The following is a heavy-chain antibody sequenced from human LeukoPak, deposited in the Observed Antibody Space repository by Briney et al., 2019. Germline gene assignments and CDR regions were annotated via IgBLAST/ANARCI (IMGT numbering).Heavy chain of an antibody. CDR3: ARHGSYGSGSYHYLDY. J-gene: IGHJ4*02. CDR2: MDYSGST. CDR1: GGSISSSSYY. D-gene: IGHD3-10*01. Sequence: SETLSLTCTVSGGSISSSSYYWGWIRQPPGKGLEWIGSMDYSGSTYRNPSLNTRVTVSVDTPRNQFALKLSSVTAADTAVYYCARHGSYGSGSYHYLDYWGQGTQVTVSS. V-gene: IGHV4-39*01.